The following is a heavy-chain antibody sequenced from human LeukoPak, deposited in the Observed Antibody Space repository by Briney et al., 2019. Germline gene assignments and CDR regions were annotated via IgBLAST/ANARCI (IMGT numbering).Heavy chain of an antibody. V-gene: IGHV3-43*02. CDR1: GFTFDDYA. CDR2: ISGDGGST. CDR3: AKDIHMGSSWLVFDY. Sequence: GGFLRLSCAASGFTFDDYAMHWVRQAPGKGLEWVSLISGDGGSTYYADSVKSRFTISRDNSKNSLYLQMNSLRTEDTALYYCAKDIHMGSSWLVFDYWGQGTLVTVSS. D-gene: IGHD6-19*01. J-gene: IGHJ4*02.